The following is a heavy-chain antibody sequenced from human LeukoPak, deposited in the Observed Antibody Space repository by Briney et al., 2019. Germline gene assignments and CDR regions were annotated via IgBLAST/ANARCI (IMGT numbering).Heavy chain of an antibody. CDR2: IYYGGAT. CDR1: GGSITSYS. CDR3: TRGTGRVATMDY. D-gene: IGHD5-12*01. J-gene: IGHJ4*02. Sequence: PSETLSLTCTLSGGSITSYSWSWIRQPPGKGLEWIGYIYYGGATNYNPSLKSRVTIAVDTSKNQLSLRLNSVTAADTAVYYCTRGTGRVATMDYWAQGTLVTVSS. V-gene: IGHV4-59*01.